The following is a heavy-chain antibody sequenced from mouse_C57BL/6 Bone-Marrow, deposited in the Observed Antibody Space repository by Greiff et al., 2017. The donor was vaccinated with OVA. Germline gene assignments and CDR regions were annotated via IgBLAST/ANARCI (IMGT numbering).Heavy chain of an antibody. CDR3: ARPFLYYDYGGEFAY. CDR2: ISNGGGST. D-gene: IGHD2-4*01. Sequence: EVKLMESGGGLVQPGGSLKLSCAASGFTFSDYYMYWVRQTPEKRLEWVAYISNGGGSTYYPDTVKGRFTISRDNAKNTLYLQMSRLKSEDTAMYYCARPFLYYDYGGEFAYWGQGTLVTVSA. CDR1: GFTFSDYY. J-gene: IGHJ3*01. V-gene: IGHV5-12*01.